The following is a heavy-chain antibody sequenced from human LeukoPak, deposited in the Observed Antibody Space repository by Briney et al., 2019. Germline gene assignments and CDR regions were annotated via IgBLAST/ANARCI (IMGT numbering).Heavy chain of an antibody. CDR3: ARAPSLSRYYDSSGYLTPDY. CDR1: GGTFSSYA. CDR2: IIPIFGTA. V-gene: IGHV1-69*05. J-gene: IGHJ4*02. Sequence: ASVKVSCKASGGTFSSYAISWVRQAPGQGLEWMGGIIPIFGTANYAQKFQGRVTMTRNTSISTAYMELSSLRSEDTAVYYCARAPSLSRYYDSSGYLTPDYWGQGTLVTVSS. D-gene: IGHD3-22*01.